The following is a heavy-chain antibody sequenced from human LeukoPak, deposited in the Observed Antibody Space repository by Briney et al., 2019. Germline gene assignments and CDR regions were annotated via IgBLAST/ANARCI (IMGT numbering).Heavy chain of an antibody. D-gene: IGHD4/OR15-4a*01. CDR3: AREGTLGGRPADYEYYYYYGMDV. CDR2: IIPIFGTA. CDR1: GGTFSSYA. V-gene: IGHV1-69*13. J-gene: IGHJ6*02. Sequence: SVKVSCKASGGTFSSYAISWVRHAPGQGLEWMGGIIPIFGTANYAQKFQGRVTITADESTSTAYMELSSLRSEDTAVYYCAREGTLGGRPADYEYYYYYGMDVWGQGTTVTVSS.